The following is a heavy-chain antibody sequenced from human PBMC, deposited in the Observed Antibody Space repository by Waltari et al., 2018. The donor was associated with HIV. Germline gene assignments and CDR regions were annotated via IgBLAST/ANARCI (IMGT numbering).Heavy chain of an antibody. D-gene: IGHD3-22*01. CDR1: GFTFSSYA. V-gene: IGHV3-23*01. Sequence: EVQLLESGGGLVQPGGSLRLSCAASGFTFSSYAMSWVRQAPGKGLEWVSAISGSGGSTYYADSVKGRFTISRDNSKNTLYLQMNSLRAEDTAVYYCAKDQEARDSSGYFTETMGYGMDVWGQGTTVTVSS. CDR2: ISGSGGST. J-gene: IGHJ6*02. CDR3: AKDQEARDSSGYFTETMGYGMDV.